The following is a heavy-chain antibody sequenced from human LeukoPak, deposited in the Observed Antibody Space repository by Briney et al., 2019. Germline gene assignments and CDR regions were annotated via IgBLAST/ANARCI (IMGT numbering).Heavy chain of an antibody. Sequence: SETLSLTCTVSGGSISSGGYYWSWIRQHPGKGLEWIGYIYYSGSTYYNPSLKSRVTISVDTSKNQFSLELSSVTAADTAVYYCARVEIYYDSSGYYGNYYFDYWGQGTLVTVSS. CDR3: ARVEIYYDSSGYYGNYYFDY. CDR1: GGSISSGGYY. D-gene: IGHD3-22*01. J-gene: IGHJ4*02. CDR2: IYYSGST. V-gene: IGHV4-31*03.